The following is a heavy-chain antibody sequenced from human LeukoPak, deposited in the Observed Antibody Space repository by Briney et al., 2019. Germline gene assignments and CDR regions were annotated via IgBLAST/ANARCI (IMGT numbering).Heavy chain of an antibody. CDR2: MSGSSGST. D-gene: IGHD4-17*01. CDR3: AKSMTTVTTSLDY. Sequence: GGSLRLSCAASGFTFSSYAMSWVRQAPGKGLEWVSAMSGSSGSTYYADSVKGRFTISRDNSKNTLYLQMNSLRAEDTAVYYCAKSMTTVTTSLDYWGQGTLVTVSS. J-gene: IGHJ4*02. CDR1: GFTFSSYA. V-gene: IGHV3-23*01.